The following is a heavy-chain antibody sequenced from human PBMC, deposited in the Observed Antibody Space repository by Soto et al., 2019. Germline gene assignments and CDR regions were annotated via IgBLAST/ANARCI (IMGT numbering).Heavy chain of an antibody. D-gene: IGHD3-22*01. CDR1: GGTFSSYA. CDR3: ARDWTYYYDSSGYSIFGY. Sequence: SVKVSCKASGGTFSSYAISWVRQAPGQGLEWMGGIIPIFGTANYAQKFQGRVTITADESTSTAYMELSSLRSEDTAVYYCARDWTYYYDSSGYSIFGYWGQGTLVTVSS. V-gene: IGHV1-69*13. CDR2: IIPIFGTA. J-gene: IGHJ4*02.